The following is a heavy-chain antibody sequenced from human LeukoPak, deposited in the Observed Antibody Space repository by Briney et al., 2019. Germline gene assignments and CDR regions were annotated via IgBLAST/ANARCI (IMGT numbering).Heavy chain of an antibody. CDR1: GYTFTGYY. CDR3: ARAPSGSYGRFDY. J-gene: IGHJ4*02. V-gene: IGHV1-2*02. D-gene: IGHD1-26*01. Sequence: ASVKVSCKASGYTFTGYYMHWVRQAPGQGLEWVGWINPNSGGTKYAQKFQGRVTMTRDTSISTAYMELSRLRSDDTAVYYCARAPSGSYGRFDYWGQGTLVTVSS. CDR2: INPNSGGT.